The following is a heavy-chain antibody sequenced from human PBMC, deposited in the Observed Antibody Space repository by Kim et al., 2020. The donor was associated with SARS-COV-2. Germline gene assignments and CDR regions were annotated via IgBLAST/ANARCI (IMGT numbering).Heavy chain of an antibody. Sequence: GGSLRLSCVASGFNFNNYGMNWVRQAPGKGPEWLSYISSGSYTINYADSTKGRFTISRDNAKTALYLQMNSLRVEDTAVYYCARENPRRGYSSPRGGYYYAMDVWGQGTTVTVSS. CDR3: ARENPRRGYSSPRGGYYYAMDV. V-gene: IGHV3-48*03. J-gene: IGHJ6*02. CDR2: ISSGSYTI. CDR1: GFNFNNYG. D-gene: IGHD5-12*01.